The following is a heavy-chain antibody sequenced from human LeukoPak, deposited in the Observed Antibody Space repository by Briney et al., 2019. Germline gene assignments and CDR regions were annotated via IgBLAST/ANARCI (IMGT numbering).Heavy chain of an antibody. D-gene: IGHD2-21*02. J-gene: IGHJ6*03. V-gene: IGHV4-61*02. Sequence: PSETLSLTRSVSGGSITSGRYYWTWIRQPAGKGLEWIGRLYTNDNTNYDPSLESRVSISVDTSKSQCYLQLTSVTAADTAVYFCARGVVTDDYYMDVWGKGITVIVSS. CDR1: GGSITSGRYY. CDR3: ARGVVTDDYYMDV. CDR2: LYTNDNT.